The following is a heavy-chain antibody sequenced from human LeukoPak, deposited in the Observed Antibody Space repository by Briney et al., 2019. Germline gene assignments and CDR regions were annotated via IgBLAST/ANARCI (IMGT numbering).Heavy chain of an antibody. CDR1: GGSISSSSYY. J-gene: IGHJ5*02. V-gene: IGHV4-39*07. CDR3: ASSPSIAALS. D-gene: IGHD6-6*01. CDR2: INHSGST. Sequence: PSETLSLTCTVSGGSISSSSYYWGWIRQPPGKGLEWIGEINHSGSTNYNPSLKSRVTISVDTSKNQFSLKLSSVTAADTAVYYCASSPSIAALSWGQGTLVTVSS.